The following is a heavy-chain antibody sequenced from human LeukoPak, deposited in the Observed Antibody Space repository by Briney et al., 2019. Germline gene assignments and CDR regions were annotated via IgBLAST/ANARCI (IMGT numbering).Heavy chain of an antibody. CDR3: ANEIRPNDY. D-gene: IGHD4-17*01. J-gene: IGHJ4*02. Sequence: PGGSLRLSCAASGFTFSSYAMSWVRQARGKGLEWVSAISISGDTTYYADAVKGRFTISRDNSKNTVYLQMNSLRAEDTAVYYCANEIRPNDYWGQGTLVTVSS. V-gene: IGHV3-23*01. CDR1: GFTFSSYA. CDR2: ISISGDTT.